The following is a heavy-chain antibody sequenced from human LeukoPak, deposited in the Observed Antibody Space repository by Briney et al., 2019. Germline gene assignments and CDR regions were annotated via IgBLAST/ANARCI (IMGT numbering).Heavy chain of an antibody. CDR2: ISGSGGST. J-gene: IGHJ5*02. D-gene: IGHD3-22*01. Sequence: GGSLRLSCAASGFIFSSYYMAWVRQAPGKGLEWVSAISGSGGSTYYADSVKGRFTISRDNSKNTLYLQMNSLRAEDTAVYYCAKGYDSSADGWFDPWGQGTLVTVSS. CDR1: GFIFSSYY. V-gene: IGHV3-23*01. CDR3: AKGYDSSADGWFDP.